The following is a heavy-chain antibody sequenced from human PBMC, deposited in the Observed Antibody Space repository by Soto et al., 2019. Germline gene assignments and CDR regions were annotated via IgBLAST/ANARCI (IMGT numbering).Heavy chain of an antibody. Sequence: QVQLVQSGAEVKKPGSSVKVSCKASGGTFSSYAISWVRQAPGQGLEWMGGIIPIFGTANYAQKFQGRVTITADESTSTAYMELSSLRSEDTAVYYCAVLRVLERLGGGYYYYGMDVWGQGTTVTVSS. CDR1: GGTFSSYA. V-gene: IGHV1-69*01. J-gene: IGHJ6*02. D-gene: IGHD3-3*01. CDR2: IIPIFGTA. CDR3: AVLRVLERLGGGYYYYGMDV.